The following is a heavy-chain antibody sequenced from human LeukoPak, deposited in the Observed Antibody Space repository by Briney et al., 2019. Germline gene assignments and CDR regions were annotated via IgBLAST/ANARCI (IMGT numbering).Heavy chain of an antibody. CDR2: ITNSGNSK. D-gene: IGHD1-26*01. CDR1: EFTFSSYS. J-gene: IGHJ4*02. Sequence: GGSLRLSCAASEFTFSSYSMNWVRQAPGKGLEWVSYITNSGNSKSYADSVKGRFTISRDNTKSSLYLQMNGLRAEDTAVYYCASSGSYRFDYWGQGTLVTVSS. V-gene: IGHV3-48*01. CDR3: ASSGSYRFDY.